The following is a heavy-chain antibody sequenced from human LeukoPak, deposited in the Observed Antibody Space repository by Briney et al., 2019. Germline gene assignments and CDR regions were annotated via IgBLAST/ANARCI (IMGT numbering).Heavy chain of an antibody. Sequence: PGGSLRLSCAASGFTVSSNYMSWVRQAPGKGLEWVSVIYSGGSTYYADSVKGRFTISRDNSKNTLYLQMNSLRAEDTAVYYCAREVAAALSAFDIWGQGTMVTVSS. CDR3: AREVAAALSAFDI. V-gene: IGHV3-66*01. D-gene: IGHD6-13*01. CDR1: GFTVSSNY. J-gene: IGHJ3*02. CDR2: IYSGGST.